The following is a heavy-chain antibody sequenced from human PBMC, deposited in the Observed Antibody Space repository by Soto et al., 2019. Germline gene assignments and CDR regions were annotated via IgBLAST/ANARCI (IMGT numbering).Heavy chain of an antibody. CDR2: ISYDGNSK. D-gene: IGHD4-17*01. Sequence: QVQLVESGGGVVQPGRALRLSCAASGFTFSHFAMHWVRQAPGKGLEWVAVISYDGNSKHYADSVKGRFTSSRDNSKNXLYLQMNSLRAEDTAVYYCATDPPLPIAVTTLGDSWGQGTLVTVSS. V-gene: IGHV3-30-3*01. CDR1: GFTFSHFA. J-gene: IGHJ4*02. CDR3: ATDPPLPIAVTTLGDS.